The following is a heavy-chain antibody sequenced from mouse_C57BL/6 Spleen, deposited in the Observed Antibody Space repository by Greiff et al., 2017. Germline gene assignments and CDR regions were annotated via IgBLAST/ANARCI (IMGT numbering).Heavy chain of an antibody. J-gene: IGHJ3*01. V-gene: IGHV5-16*01. CDR2: INYDGSST. CDR3: ARGSYDYVFAY. D-gene: IGHD2-4*01. CDR1: GFTFSDYY. Sequence: EVMLVESEGGLVQPGSSMKLSCTASGFTFSDYYMAWVRQVPEKGLEWVANINYDGSSTYYLDSLKSRFIISRDNAKNILYLQMSSLKSEDTATYYCARGSYDYVFAYWDQGTLVTVSA.